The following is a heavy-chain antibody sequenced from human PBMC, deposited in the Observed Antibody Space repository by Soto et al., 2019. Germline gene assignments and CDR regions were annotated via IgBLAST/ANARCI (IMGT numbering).Heavy chain of an antibody. CDR3: ARDSSNYVPFDY. D-gene: IGHD4-4*01. V-gene: IGHV3-74*01. J-gene: IGHJ4*02. CDR1: GFTFSSYW. Sequence: GGSLRLSCAASGFTFSSYWMHWVRQAPGEGLVWVSRISSDGSSTTYADSVKGRFTISRDNAKNTLYLQMSSLRVEDTAVYYCARDSSNYVPFDYWGQGYLVTVSS. CDR2: ISSDGSST.